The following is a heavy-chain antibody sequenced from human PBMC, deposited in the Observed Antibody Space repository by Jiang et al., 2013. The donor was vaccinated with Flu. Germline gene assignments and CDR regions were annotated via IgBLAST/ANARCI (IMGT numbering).Heavy chain of an antibody. CDR2: ISTSSSTI. D-gene: IGHD4-17*01. CDR1: GFTFSSYS. J-gene: IGHJ4*02. Sequence: QLLESGGGLVQPGGSLRLSCAASGFTFSSYSIHWVRQAPGKGLEWVSYISTSSSTIYYADSVKGRFTISRDNAKDSLYLQMNSLRAEDTAVYYCARGKGYGDYQPDYWGQGTLVTVSS. CDR3: ARGKGYGDYQPDY. V-gene: IGHV3-48*01.